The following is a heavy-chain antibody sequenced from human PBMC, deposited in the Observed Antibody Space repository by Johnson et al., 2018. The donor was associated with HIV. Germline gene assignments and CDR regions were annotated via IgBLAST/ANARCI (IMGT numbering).Heavy chain of an antibody. Sequence: VQLVESGGGLVQPGGSLRLSCAASGFTFSSYAMSWVRQAPGKGLEWVSVIYSVGSTYYADSVKGRFTISRDNSKNTLYLQMNSLRAEDTAVYYRATSGSYDAFDIWGQGTMVTVSS. V-gene: IGHV3-66*01. CDR3: ATSGSYDAFDI. CDR2: IYSVGST. CDR1: GFTFSSYA. D-gene: IGHD1-26*01. J-gene: IGHJ3*02.